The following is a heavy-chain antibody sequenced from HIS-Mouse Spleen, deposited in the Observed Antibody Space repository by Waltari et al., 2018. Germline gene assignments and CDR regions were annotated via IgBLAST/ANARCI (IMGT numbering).Heavy chain of an antibody. J-gene: IGHJ4*02. Sequence: QVQLVESGGGVVQPGRSLRLSCAASGFAFSSNCIAWVRQAPGKGLEWVAVISYDGSNKYYADSVKGRFTISRDNSKNTLYLQMNSLRAEDTAVYYCAKASSGWLDYWGQGTLVTVSS. CDR1: GFAFSSNC. CDR3: AKASSGWLDY. D-gene: IGHD6-19*01. CDR2: ISYDGSNK. V-gene: IGHV3-30*18.